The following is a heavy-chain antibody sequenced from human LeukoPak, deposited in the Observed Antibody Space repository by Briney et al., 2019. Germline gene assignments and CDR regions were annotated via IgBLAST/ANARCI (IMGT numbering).Heavy chain of an antibody. D-gene: IGHD3-3*01. CDR1: GFTVSSNY. CDR3: ARASYTNDFWSGYYDFDY. V-gene: IGHV3-66*02. J-gene: IGHJ4*02. CDR2: IYSGGST. Sequence: GGSLRLSCAASGFTVSSNYMSWVRQAPGKGLEWVSVIYSGGSTYHADSVKGRFTISRDNSKNTLYLQMNSLRAEDTAVYYCARASYTNDFWSGYYDFDYWGQGTLVTVSS.